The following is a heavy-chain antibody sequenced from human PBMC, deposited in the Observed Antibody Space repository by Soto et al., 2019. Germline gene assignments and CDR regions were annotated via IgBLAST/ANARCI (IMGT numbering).Heavy chain of an antibody. D-gene: IGHD2-15*01. CDR3: ANDGTCSGGSCYLDY. CDR1: GFTFSSYG. CDR2: ISYDGSNK. V-gene: IGHV3-30*18. Sequence: QVQLVESGGGVVQPGRSLRLSCAASGFTFSSYGMHWVRQAPGKGLEWVAVISYDGSNKYYADSVKGRFTISRDNSKNTLYLQMNSLRAEDTAVYYCANDGTCSGGSCYLDYWGQGTLVPVSS. J-gene: IGHJ4*02.